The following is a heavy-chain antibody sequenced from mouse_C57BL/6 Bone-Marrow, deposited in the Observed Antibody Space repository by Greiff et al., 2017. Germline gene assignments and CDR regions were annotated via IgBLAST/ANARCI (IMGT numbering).Heavy chain of an antibody. J-gene: IGHJ1*03. Sequence: QVQLQQPGAELVKPGASVKLSCKASGYTFTSYWMHWVKQRPGQGLEWIGMIHPTSGSTTYNEKFKSKATLTVDKSSSTAYMQLSSLTSEASAVYYCARSYYGSSSYWYFDVWGTGTTVTVAS. CDR2: IHPTSGST. V-gene: IGHV1-64*01. D-gene: IGHD1-1*01. CDR3: ARSYYGSSSYWYFDV. CDR1: GYTFTSYW.